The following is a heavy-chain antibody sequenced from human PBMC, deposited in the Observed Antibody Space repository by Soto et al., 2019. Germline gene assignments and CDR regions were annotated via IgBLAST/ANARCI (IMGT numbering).Heavy chain of an antibody. Sequence: QVQLVQSGAEVKKPGSSVKVSCKASGGTFSSYAITWVRQAPGQGLEWMGGIIPIFGTANYAQKFQGRVRITADESTSTVYMELRNPRSDDTAVYYCARCLRYNWNGACYYYIGMDVWGQDTKVTVSS. V-gene: IGHV1-69*01. CDR2: IIPIFGTA. D-gene: IGHD1-1*01. CDR1: GGTFSSYA. J-gene: IGHJ6*01. CDR3: ARCLRYNWNGACYYYIGMDV.